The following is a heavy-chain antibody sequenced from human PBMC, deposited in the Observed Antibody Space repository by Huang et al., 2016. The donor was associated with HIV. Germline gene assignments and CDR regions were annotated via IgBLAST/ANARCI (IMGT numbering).Heavy chain of an antibody. CDR3: ARMRGSYNFDY. CDR2: IKQDGREK. V-gene: IGHV3-7*01. Sequence: EVQLVESGGGLVQPGGSLRLSCAASGFTFNSFWMSWVRQAPGKGREWGANIKQDGREKGDVDSVKGRFTISRDNAKNSLYLQMNSLRAEDTAVYYCARMRGSYNFDYWGQGTLVTVSS. CDR1: GFTFNSFW. J-gene: IGHJ4*02. D-gene: IGHD1-26*01.